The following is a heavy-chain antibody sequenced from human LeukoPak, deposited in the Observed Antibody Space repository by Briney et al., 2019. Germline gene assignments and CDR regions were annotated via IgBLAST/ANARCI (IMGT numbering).Heavy chain of an antibody. CDR2: TNPDGSIT. J-gene: IGHJ4*02. CDR1: GFTFSSYW. Sequence: PGGSLRLSCAVSGFTFSSYWMHWVRQAPGKGLVWVSLTNPDGSITEYAESVRGRFTISRDNANNTVFLQMNSLRAEDTAVYYCAKDLLRGAADYWGQGALVTVSS. V-gene: IGHV3-74*03. CDR3: AKDLLRGAADY. D-gene: IGHD3-10*01.